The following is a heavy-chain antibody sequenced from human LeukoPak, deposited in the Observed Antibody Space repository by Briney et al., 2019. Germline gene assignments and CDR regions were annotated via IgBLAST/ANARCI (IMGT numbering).Heavy chain of an antibody. V-gene: IGHV4-31*03. CDR3: AREGQCSGGSCYDC. CDR2: IYYSGST. D-gene: IGHD2-15*01. CDR1: GGSISSGGYY. Sequence: SETLSLTCTVSGGSISSGGYYWSWIRQHPGKGLEWIGYIYYSGSTYYNPSLKSRVTISVDTSKNQFSLKLSSVTAADTAVYYCAREGQCSGGSCYDCWGQGTLVTVSS. J-gene: IGHJ4*02.